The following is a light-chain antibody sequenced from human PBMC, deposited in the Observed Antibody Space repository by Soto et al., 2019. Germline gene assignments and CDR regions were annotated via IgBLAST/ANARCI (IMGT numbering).Light chain of an antibody. CDR1: SSDVGSYNL. CDR3: CSYAGSSTYV. CDR2: EGS. V-gene: IGLV2-23*01. Sequence: QSVLTQPASVSGCPGRSITIACTGTSSDVGSYNLVSWYQQHPGKAHKLMIYEGSKRPSGVSNRFSGSKSGNTASLTISGLQAEDEADYYCCSYAGSSTYVFGTGTKVTVL. J-gene: IGLJ1*01.